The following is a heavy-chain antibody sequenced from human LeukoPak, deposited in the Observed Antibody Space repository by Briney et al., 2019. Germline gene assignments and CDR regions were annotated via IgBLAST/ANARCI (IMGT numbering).Heavy chain of an antibody. J-gene: IGHJ4*02. CDR1: GFTFTSSA. D-gene: IGHD3-10*01. CDR2: IFVGSVNT. CDR3: AAESQLLWFGVFDY. Sequence: ASVKVSCKASGFTFTSSAVQWVRQARGQRLEWIGWIFVGSVNTNYAQKFQERVTITRDMSTSTAYMELSSLRSEDTAVYYCAAESQLLWFGVFDYWGQGTLVTVSS. V-gene: IGHV1-58*01.